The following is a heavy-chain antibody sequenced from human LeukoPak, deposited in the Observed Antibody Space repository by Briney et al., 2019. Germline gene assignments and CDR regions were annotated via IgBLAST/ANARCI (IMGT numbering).Heavy chain of an antibody. Sequence: ASVKVSCRASGYTFTSYAMNWVRQAPGQGLEWMGWINTNTGNPTYAQGFTGRFVFSLDTSVSTAYLQISSLKAEDTAVYYCAREEFLAAAGQMYNWFDPWGQGTLVTVSS. V-gene: IGHV7-4-1*02. CDR2: INTNTGNP. CDR3: AREEFLAAAGQMYNWFDP. D-gene: IGHD6-13*01. CDR1: GYTFTSYA. J-gene: IGHJ5*02.